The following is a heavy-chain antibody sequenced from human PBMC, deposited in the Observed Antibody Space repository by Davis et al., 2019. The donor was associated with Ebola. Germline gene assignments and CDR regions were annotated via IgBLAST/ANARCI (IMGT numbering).Heavy chain of an antibody. V-gene: IGHV3-48*02. D-gene: IGHD6-13*01. CDR2: ISSSSSTI. CDR3: ARDRLRRYSYSMAGYFDL. CDR1: GFTFSSYS. J-gene: IGHJ2*01. Sequence: PGGSLRLSCAASGFTFSSYSMNWVRQAPGKGLEWVSYISSSSSTIYYADSVKGRFTISRDNAKNSLYLQMNSLRDEDTAVYYCARDRLRRYSYSMAGYFDLWGRGTLVTVSS.